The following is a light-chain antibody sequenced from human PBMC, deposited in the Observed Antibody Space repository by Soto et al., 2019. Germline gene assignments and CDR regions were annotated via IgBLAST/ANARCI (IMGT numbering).Light chain of an antibody. Sequence: ILMTQSPSSLSAFVGDRVTITCRASQDIGNFLAWYQQKPGKVPKLLIYAASTLQSGVPSRFSGSGSGTDFTLTISSLQPEDVATYYCQKCKVAPFTCGGGTKVEIK. CDR1: QDIGNF. J-gene: IGKJ4*01. CDR3: QKCKVAPFT. V-gene: IGKV1-27*01. CDR2: AAS.